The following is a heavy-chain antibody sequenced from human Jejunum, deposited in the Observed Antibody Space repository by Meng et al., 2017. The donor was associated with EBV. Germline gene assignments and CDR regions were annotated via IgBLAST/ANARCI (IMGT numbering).Heavy chain of an antibody. CDR2: VNPNSGVT. V-gene: IGHV1-2*06. CDR3: ARPISGYTYYFDY. D-gene: IGHD5-18*01. CDR1: DSACTACS. Sequence: VTVVDEGETGKEAGASGKASCKASDSACTACSLHWVRPAPGQGLEWMGRVNPNSGVTNYAEKFQGRVTMNRDTSISTSYMEVSRLTSDDTAVYYCARPISGYTYYFDYWGQGTLVTVSS. J-gene: IGHJ4*02.